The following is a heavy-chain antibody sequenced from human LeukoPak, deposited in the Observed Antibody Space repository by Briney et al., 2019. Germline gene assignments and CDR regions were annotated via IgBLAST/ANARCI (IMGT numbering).Heavy chain of an antibody. V-gene: IGHV3-30-3*01. D-gene: IGHD1-26*01. CDR2: MSSDGSIK. CDR1: GFTFISYD. CDR3: ARDLVSGAPDYFDS. Sequence: GGSLRLSCAASGFTFISYDVHWVRQAPGKGLQWVAVMSSDGSIKIYTDSVKGRFTISRDNSKNTLYLEMNSLRVDDAAVYYCARDLVSGAPDYFDSWGQGTLVTVSS. J-gene: IGHJ4*02.